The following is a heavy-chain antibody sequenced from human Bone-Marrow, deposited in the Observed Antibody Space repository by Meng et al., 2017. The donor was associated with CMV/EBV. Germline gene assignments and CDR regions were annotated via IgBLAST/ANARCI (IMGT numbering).Heavy chain of an antibody. CDR2: MSYSGSG. D-gene: IGHD2-21*01. J-gene: IGHJ4*02. CDR1: NGSITSSSYY. Sequence: SETLSLTCTVSNGSITSSSYYWGWIRQPPRKGLEWIGSMSYSGSGYYNPSLQSRVAISVDTSKNQFSLKLTSATAADTAVYYCARLFVIATRGFVDSWGPGSLVTVSS. CDR3: ARLFVIATRGFVDS. V-gene: IGHV4-39*01.